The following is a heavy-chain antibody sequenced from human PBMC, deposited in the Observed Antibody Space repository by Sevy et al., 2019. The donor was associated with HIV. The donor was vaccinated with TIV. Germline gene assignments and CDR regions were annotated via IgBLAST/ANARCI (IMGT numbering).Heavy chain of an antibody. CDR2: ISTRSTYT. CDR1: GFIFSDYY. Sequence: GGSLRLSCAASGFIFSDYYMSWIRQAPGKGLEWLSYISTRSTYTNYADSVKGRFTISRDNAKNSLYLQMNSLRVEDTAVYYCARVRYDSALYYFDYWGQETLVTVSS. D-gene: IGHD6-19*01. CDR3: ARVRYDSALYYFDY. J-gene: IGHJ4*02. V-gene: IGHV3-11*06.